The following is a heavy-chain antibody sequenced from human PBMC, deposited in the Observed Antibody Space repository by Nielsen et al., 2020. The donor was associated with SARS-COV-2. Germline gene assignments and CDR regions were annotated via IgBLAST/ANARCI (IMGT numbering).Heavy chain of an antibody. Sequence: SETLSLTCTVSGGSISSSSYYWGWIRQPPGKGLEWIGSIYYSGSTYYNPSLKSRVTISVDTSKNQFSLKLSSVTAADTAVYYCAGTNGVDGMDVWAKGPRSPSP. CDR3: AGTNGVDGMDV. CDR2: IYYSGST. V-gene: IGHV4-39*01. D-gene: IGHD2-8*01. CDR1: GGSISSSSYY. J-gene: IGHJ6*02.